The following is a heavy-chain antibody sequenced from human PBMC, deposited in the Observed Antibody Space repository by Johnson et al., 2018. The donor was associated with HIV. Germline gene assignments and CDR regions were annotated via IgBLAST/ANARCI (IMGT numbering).Heavy chain of an antibody. CDR1: GFTFSSYG. CDR3: ARVASIALRPDAFDI. V-gene: IGHV3-33*08. J-gene: IGHJ3*02. Sequence: VHLVESGGGVVQPGRSLRLSCAASGFTFSSYGMHWVRQAPGKGLEWVALIRYDGSNKYYADSVKGRFTFSRDNSKNTLYLQMNSLRADDTAVYYCARVASIALRPDAFDIWGQGTMVTVSS. CDR2: IRYDGSNK. D-gene: IGHD6-6*01.